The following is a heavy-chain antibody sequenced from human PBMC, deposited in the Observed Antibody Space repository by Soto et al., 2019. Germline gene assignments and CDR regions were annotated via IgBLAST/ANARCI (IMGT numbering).Heavy chain of an antibody. CDR3: ARSVLNYYDSSGYYYVWNAFDI. CDR1: VGSISSSSYY. CDR2: IYYSGST. V-gene: IGHV4-39*01. Sequence: PSETLSLTGTVSVGSISSSSYYWGWILQPPGKGLEWIGSIYYSGSTYYNPSLKSRVTISVDTSKNQFSLKLSSVTAADTAVYYCARSVLNYYDSSGYYYVWNAFDIWGRGTMVTVSS. J-gene: IGHJ3*02. D-gene: IGHD3-22*01.